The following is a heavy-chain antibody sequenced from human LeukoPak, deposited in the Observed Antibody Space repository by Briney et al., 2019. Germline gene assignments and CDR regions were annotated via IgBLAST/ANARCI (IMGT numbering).Heavy chain of an antibody. CDR2: IWYDGSNK. V-gene: IGHV3-33*03. CDR1: GFTFSSYG. CDR3: ASPGYLWRPMGY. D-gene: IGHD5-18*01. Sequence: GGSLRLSCAASGFTFSSYGMHWVRQAPGKGLEWVAVIWYDGSNKYYADSVKGRFTISRDNAKNSLYLQMNSLRAEDTAVYYCASPGYLWRPMGYWGQGTLVTVSS. J-gene: IGHJ4*02.